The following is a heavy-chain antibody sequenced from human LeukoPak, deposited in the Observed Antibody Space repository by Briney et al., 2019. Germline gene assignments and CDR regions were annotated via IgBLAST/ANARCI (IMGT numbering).Heavy chain of an antibody. D-gene: IGHD1-14*01. Sequence: PGGSLRLSCAASGFTFSDSYMSWIRQAPGKGLEWVSYISPTSSYTNSADSVRGRFTISRDDARNSLYLQMNSLRVEDTAVYYCARDQSIPNLDAFDIWGQGTMVTVSS. CDR2: ISPTSSYT. CDR3: ARDQSIPNLDAFDI. V-gene: IGHV3-11*05. CDR1: GFTFSDSY. J-gene: IGHJ3*02.